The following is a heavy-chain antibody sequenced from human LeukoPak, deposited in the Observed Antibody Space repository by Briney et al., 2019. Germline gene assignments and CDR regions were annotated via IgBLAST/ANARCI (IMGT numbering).Heavy chain of an antibody. CDR1: GGTFSSYA. D-gene: IGHD1-26*01. Sequence: SVKVSCKASGGTFSSYAISWVRQAPGQGLEWMGGIIPIFGTANYAQKFQGRVTITADESTSTAYMELSSLRSEDTAVYYCARDNSVGDYAWWFDPWGQGTLVTVSS. CDR2: IIPIFGTA. J-gene: IGHJ5*02. CDR3: ARDNSVGDYAWWFDP. V-gene: IGHV1-69*13.